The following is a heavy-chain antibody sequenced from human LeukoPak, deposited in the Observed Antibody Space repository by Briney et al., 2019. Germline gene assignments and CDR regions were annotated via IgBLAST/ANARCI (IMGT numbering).Heavy chain of an antibody. CDR1: GFTLSTFG. CDR2: MGYDGSIR. J-gene: IGHJ4*01. D-gene: IGHD5-12*01. V-gene: IGHV3-33*06. CDR3: AKGDNGYGEMADH. Sequence: GRSLRLSRTPSGFTLSTFGIDWVPEAPGQGREGGAVMGYDGSIRYYADSGNARFTISRENSQNTFCLLMNRLTAEDTALYYCAKGDNGYGEMADHWGHGTLVTVSS.